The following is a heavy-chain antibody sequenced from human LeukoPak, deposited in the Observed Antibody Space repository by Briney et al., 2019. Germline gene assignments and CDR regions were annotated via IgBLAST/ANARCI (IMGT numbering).Heavy chain of an antibody. CDR1: GFTFSSYW. V-gene: IGHV3-74*01. CDR2: INSDASIT. Sequence: GGSLRLSCAASGFTFSSYWMHWVRHAPGKGLVWVSRINSDASITTYADSVRGRFTISRDNAKSTLYLQMNSLRAEDTAVYYCASSTQISKYADYWGQGALVTVSS. CDR3: ASSTQISKYADY. J-gene: IGHJ4*02. D-gene: IGHD2-2*01.